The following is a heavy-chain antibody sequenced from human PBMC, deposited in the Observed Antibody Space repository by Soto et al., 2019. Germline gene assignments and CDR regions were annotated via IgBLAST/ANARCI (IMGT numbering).Heavy chain of an antibody. Sequence: QITLKESDPTLVKPTQTFTLACTFSGFSLSTSGMGVGWIRQPPGKALEWLALIYWDDDKRYSPSLKSSLTITQDTYKNQVVLTMTNMDPVDTATYYCAHYSSTSSFDYWGQGNLVTVSS. CDR1: GFSLSTSGMG. CDR2: IYWDDDK. CDR3: AHYSSTSSFDY. D-gene: IGHD6-13*01. V-gene: IGHV2-5*02. J-gene: IGHJ4*02.